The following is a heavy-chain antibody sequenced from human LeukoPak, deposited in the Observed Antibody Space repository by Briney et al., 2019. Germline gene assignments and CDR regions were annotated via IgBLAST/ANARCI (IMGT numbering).Heavy chain of an antibody. D-gene: IGHD4-17*01. J-gene: IGHJ4*02. V-gene: IGHV1-46*01. Sequence: ASVKVSCKASGYTFTSYFMPWVRQAPGQGLDWMGIINPSGGSTSYAQKFQGRVTMTRDTSTSTVYMELSSLRSEDTAVYYCARDSADYGDYDYWGQGTLVTVSS. CDR1: GYTFTSYF. CDR2: INPSGGST. CDR3: ARDSADYGDYDY.